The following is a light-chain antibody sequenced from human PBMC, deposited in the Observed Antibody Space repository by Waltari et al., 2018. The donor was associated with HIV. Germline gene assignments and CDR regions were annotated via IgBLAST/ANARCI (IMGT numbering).Light chain of an antibody. CDR2: QDF. J-gene: IGLJ2*01. Sequence: SYELTQPPSVSVSPGQTASITCSGDRLGDKYVSWYQQKPGKSPVLVISQDFRRPSGFPERFSGSNPVNTPTLAISVTQAMGEADYYCQAWDSSTISAVFGGGTKLTVL. CDR3: QAWDSSTISAV. CDR1: RLGDKY. V-gene: IGLV3-1*01.